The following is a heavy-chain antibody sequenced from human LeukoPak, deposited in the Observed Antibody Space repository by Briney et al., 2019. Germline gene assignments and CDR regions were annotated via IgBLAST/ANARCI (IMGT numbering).Heavy chain of an antibody. J-gene: IGHJ5*02. CDR3: ASFPGGYGFGEPTNWFDP. Sequence: PSETLSLTCTVSGGSISSSSYYWGWIRQPPGKGLEWIGSIYYSGSTYYNPPLKSRVTISVDTSKNQFSLKLSSVTAADTAVYYCASFPGGYGFGEPTNWFDPWGQGTLVTVSS. V-gene: IGHV4-39*01. CDR2: IYYSGST. D-gene: IGHD3-10*01. CDR1: GGSISSSSYY.